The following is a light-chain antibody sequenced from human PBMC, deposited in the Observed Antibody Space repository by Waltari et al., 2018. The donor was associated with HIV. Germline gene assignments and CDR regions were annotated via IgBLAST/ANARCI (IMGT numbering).Light chain of an antibody. J-gene: IGLJ3*02. CDR2: ENH. V-gene: IGLV1-51*02. CDR3: GTWDSSLSVGT. CDR1: SSNIGRNY. Sequence: QSVLTQPPSVSAAPGQKGTISCSGTSSNIGRNYVSWYQQFPGTAPKLRIFENHNRPSGTPDRFSGSKSGTSATLGIIGLQTGAEADYYCGTWDSSLSVGTFGGGTKLTVL.